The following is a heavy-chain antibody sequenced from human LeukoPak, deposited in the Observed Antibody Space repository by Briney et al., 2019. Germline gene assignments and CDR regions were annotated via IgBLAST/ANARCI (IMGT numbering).Heavy chain of an antibody. V-gene: IGHV5-51*01. CDR2: IYPDDSDT. CDR3: ASYRGSSGRHFDY. J-gene: IGHJ4*02. CDR1: GYSFTNYW. D-gene: IGHD6-6*01. Sequence: GESLKISCKGSGYSFTNYWIGWVRQMPGKGLEWMGIIYPDDSDTRYSPSFQGQVTISADKSITTAYLQWSSLRASDTAMYYCASYRGSSGRHFDYWGQGTLVTVPS.